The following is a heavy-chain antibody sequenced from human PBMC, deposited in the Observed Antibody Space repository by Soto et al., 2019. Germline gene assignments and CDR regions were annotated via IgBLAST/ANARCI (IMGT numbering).Heavy chain of an antibody. CDR1: DGSVSSSY. V-gene: IGHV4-4*07. D-gene: IGHD3-22*01. Sequence: AETLSLTCTVSDGSVSSSYWSWVRQPAGKGLEWIGRIHTQGIINYTPSLTGRVTMSVDTSKNQVLLRLSSVTAADTGVYYCERGQSSRSGYYDVAWGQGTLVTVSS. J-gene: IGHJ5*02. CDR2: IHTQGII. CDR3: ERGQSSRSGYYDVA.